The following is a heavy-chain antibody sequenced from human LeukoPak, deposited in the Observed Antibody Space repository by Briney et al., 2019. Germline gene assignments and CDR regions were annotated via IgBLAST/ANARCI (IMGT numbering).Heavy chain of an antibody. Sequence: PSETLSLTCTVSGGSISSYYWSWIRQPPGKGLEWIGYIYYSGSTNYNPSLKSRVTISVDTSKNQFSLKLSSVTAADTAVYYCASIDFWSDYWGQGTLVTVSS. J-gene: IGHJ4*02. V-gene: IGHV4-59*01. CDR2: IYYSGST. D-gene: IGHD3-3*01. CDR1: GGSISSYY. CDR3: ASIDFWSDY.